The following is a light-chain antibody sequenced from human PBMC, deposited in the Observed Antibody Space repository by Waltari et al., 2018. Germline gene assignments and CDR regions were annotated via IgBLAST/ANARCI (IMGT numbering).Light chain of an antibody. V-gene: IGLV1-40*01. J-gene: IGLJ1*01. CDR3: QSFDNSLSGPYV. CDR2: GAN. CDR1: SSNIGAAFD. Sequence: QSVLTQPPSVSGAPGQRVIISCTGSSSNIGAAFDVHWYQQLPGTAPKPLIYGANNRPSGVPDRFSASQSGTSASLAITGLQAEDEADYYCQSFDNSLSGPYVFGTGTRVTVL.